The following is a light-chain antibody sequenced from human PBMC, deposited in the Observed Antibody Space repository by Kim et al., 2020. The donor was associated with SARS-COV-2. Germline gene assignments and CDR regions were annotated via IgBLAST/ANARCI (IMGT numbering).Light chain of an antibody. V-gene: IGLV7-46*01. CDR1: TGAVTSGHY. CDR2: DTS. Sequence: GTVTLTCGSSTGAVTSGHYPYWFQQKPSQAPRTLIYDTSNKHSWTPARFSGSLLGGKAALTLSGAQPEDEAEYYCLLSYSGARVWVFGGGTQLTVL. CDR3: LLSYSGARVWV. J-gene: IGLJ3*02.